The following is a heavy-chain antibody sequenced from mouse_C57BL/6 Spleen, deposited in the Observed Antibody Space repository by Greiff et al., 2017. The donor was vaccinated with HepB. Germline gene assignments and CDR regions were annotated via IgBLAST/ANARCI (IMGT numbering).Heavy chain of an antibody. D-gene: IGHD3-3*01. CDR3: ARQGGPHYFDY. J-gene: IGHJ2*01. CDR2: ISNGGGST. Sequence: DVHLVESGGGLVQPGGSLKLSCAASGFTFSDYYMYWVRQTPEKRLEWVAYISNGGGSTYYPDTVKGRFTISRDNAKNTLYLQMSRLKSEDTAMYDCARQGGPHYFDYWGQGTTLTVSS. V-gene: IGHV5-12*01. CDR1: GFTFSDYY.